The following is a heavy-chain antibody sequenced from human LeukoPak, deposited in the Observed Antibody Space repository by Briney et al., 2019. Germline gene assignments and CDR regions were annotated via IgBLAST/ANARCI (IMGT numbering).Heavy chain of an antibody. CDR2: INSDGSAT. CDR3: AREPSDYYDSSGYPFDY. V-gene: IGHV3-74*01. Sequence: GGSLRLSCAASGFTFSSYWMSWVRQAPGKGLMWVSQINSDGSATSCADPVKGRCTISRDSSKNTLYLQMNSLRAEDTAVYYCAREPSDYYDSSGYPFDYWGQGTLVTVSS. J-gene: IGHJ4*02. CDR1: GFTFSSYW. D-gene: IGHD3-22*01.